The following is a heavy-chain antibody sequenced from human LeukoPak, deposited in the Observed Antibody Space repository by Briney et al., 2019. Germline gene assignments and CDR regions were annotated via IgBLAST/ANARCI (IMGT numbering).Heavy chain of an antibody. Sequence: TGGSLRLSCAASGFTFSSYWMSSVRQAPGKRLECVTNIKQDGSEKYYVDSVMGRFTISRDNAKNSLYLQMNSLRAEDTAVYYCERARWCYSKPGWGRNSTVDYGGQGTLVTVSS. D-gene: IGHD4-11*01. CDR2: IKQDGSEK. V-gene: IGHV3-7*01. J-gene: IGHJ4*02. CDR1: GFTFSSYW. CDR3: ERARWCYSKPGWGRNSTVDY.